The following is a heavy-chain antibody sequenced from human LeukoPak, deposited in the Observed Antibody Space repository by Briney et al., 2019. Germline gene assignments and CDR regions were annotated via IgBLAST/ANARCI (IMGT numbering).Heavy chain of an antibody. D-gene: IGHD6-19*01. V-gene: IGHV3-30*02. CDR3: AKDQPSYPVAGPLDY. CDR2: IRYDGSNK. J-gene: IGHJ4*02. CDR1: GFTSSSYG. Sequence: GGSLRLSCAASGFTSSSYGMHWVRQAPGKGLEWVAFIRYDGSNKYYADSVKGRFTISRDNSKNTLYLQMNSLRAEDTAEYYCAKDQPSYPVAGPLDYWGQGTLVTVSS.